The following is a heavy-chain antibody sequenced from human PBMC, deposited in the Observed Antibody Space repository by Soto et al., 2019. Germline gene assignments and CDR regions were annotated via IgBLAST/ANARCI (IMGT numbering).Heavy chain of an antibody. CDR1: GGTFSSYT. D-gene: IGHD3-10*01. V-gene: IGHV1-69*02. J-gene: IGHJ4*02. CDR2: VIPILAMS. CDR3: ATNYGSGSTHFDY. Sequence: QVKLVQSGAEVRKPGSSVKVSCTASGGTFSSYTINWVRQAPGQGPEWMGRVIPILAMSNYAQKFQGRVTITADHYTSTAYMYLSSLRSEDTALYFCATNYGSGSTHFDYWGQGTLVTVSS.